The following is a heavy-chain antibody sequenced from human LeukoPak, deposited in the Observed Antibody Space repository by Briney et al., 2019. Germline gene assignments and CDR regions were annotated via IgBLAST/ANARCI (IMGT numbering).Heavy chain of an antibody. CDR3: ARDPLQMATITRTFDY. CDR1: GFTFSSYA. CDR2: ISYDGSNK. Sequence: PGRPLRLSCAASGFTFSSYAMHWVRQAPGKGLEWVAVISYDGSNKYYADSVKGRFTISRDNSKNTLYLQMNSLRAEDTAVYYCARDPLQMATITRTFDYWGQGTLVTVSS. J-gene: IGHJ4*02. V-gene: IGHV3-30*04. D-gene: IGHD5-24*01.